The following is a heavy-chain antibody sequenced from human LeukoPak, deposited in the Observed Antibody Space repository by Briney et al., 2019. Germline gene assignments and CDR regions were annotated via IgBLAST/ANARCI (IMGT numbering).Heavy chain of an antibody. CDR2: INPSGGST. J-gene: IGHJ6*04. V-gene: IGHV1-46*01. CDR1: GYTFTSYY. D-gene: IGHD3-3*01. CDR3: ARVPSYDFWSGAPNPMDV. Sequence: ASVKVSCKASGYTFTSYYMHWVRQAPGQGLEWMGIINPSGGSTSYAQKFQGRVTMTRDTSTSTVYMELSSLRSEDTAVYYCARVPSYDFWSGAPNPMDVWGKGTTVTVSS.